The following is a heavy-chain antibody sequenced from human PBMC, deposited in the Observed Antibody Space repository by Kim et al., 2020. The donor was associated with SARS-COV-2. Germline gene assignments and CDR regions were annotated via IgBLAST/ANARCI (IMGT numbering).Heavy chain of an antibody. V-gene: IGHV3-23*01. CDR3: AKRKPFGELFPYYYYYGMDV. Sequence: GGSLRLTCAASGFTFSSYAMSWVRQAPGEGLEWVSGISASGGSTYYADSVKGRFTISRDNSKNTLYLQMNSLRAEDTAVYYCAKRKPFGELFPYYYYYGMDVWGQGTTVTVSS. J-gene: IGHJ6*02. CDR1: GFTFSSYA. D-gene: IGHD3-10*01. CDR2: ISASGGST.